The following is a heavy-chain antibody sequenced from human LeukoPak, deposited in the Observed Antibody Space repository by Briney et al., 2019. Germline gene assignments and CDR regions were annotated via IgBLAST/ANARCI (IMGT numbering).Heavy chain of an antibody. J-gene: IGHJ5*02. V-gene: IGHV1-8*03. Sequence: ASVIVSCKASGYTFTDFDIYWVRQAAGQGLEYVGRMTPNTGKIGFAQKFQGRVTITRDTSINTVYMELSSLKSDDTAVYYCARASIDYWTGYYRRDWFEPWGQGTLVTVSS. D-gene: IGHD3/OR15-3a*01. CDR2: MTPNTGKI. CDR3: ARASIDYWTGYYRRDWFEP. CDR1: GYTFTDFD.